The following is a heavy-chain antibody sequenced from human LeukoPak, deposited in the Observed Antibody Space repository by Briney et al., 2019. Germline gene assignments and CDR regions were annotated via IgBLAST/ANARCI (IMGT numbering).Heavy chain of an antibody. Sequence: GGSLRLSCAASGFTVSSNYMSWVRQAPGKGLEWVSVIYSGGSTYYTDSVKGRFTISRDNSKNTLYLQMNSLRAEDTAVYYCVRDDDRPDNGLDYWGQGTLVTVSS. V-gene: IGHV3-53*01. CDR1: GFTVSSNY. CDR2: IYSGGST. D-gene: IGHD3-22*01. CDR3: VRDDDRPDNGLDY. J-gene: IGHJ4*02.